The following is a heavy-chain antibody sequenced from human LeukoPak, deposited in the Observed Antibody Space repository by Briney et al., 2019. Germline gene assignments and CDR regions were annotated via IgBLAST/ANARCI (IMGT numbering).Heavy chain of an antibody. V-gene: IGHV1-18*01. D-gene: IGHD2/OR15-2a*01. CDR2: ISAYNGNT. J-gene: IGHJ4*02. CDR1: GGTFSSYG. Sequence: ASVKVSCKASGGTFSSYGISWVRQAPGQGLEWMGWISAYNGNTNYAQKLQGRVTMTTDTSTSTAYMELRSLRSDDTAVYYCARDLSVSTAGNYWGQGTLVTVSS. CDR3: ARDLSVSTAGNY.